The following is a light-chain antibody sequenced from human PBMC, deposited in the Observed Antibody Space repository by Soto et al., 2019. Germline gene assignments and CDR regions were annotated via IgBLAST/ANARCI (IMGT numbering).Light chain of an antibody. Sequence: DIVMTQSPLSLPVSPGEPASISCRSSQSLLHSNGYNYLDWYLQKPGQSPQLLIYLGSKRASGXPXRXXGSGSGTDFTLKISRVEAEDVGVYYCMQSLQTPPFTFGPGTKVDIK. CDR2: LGS. CDR1: QSLLHSNGYNY. J-gene: IGKJ3*01. CDR3: MQSLQTPPFT. V-gene: IGKV2-28*01.